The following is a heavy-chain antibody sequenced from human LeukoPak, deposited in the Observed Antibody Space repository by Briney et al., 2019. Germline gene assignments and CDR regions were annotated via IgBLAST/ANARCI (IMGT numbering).Heavy chain of an antibody. CDR2: IYHTGST. Sequence: SETLSLTCTVSGYSISSGYYWAWLRQTPGKGLEWIGNIYHTGSTYYNPSLKSRVTISVDTSKNQFSLKLSSVTAADTAVYYCARDRGTGQLLDFDYWGQGTLVTVSS. V-gene: IGHV4-38-2*02. CDR1: GYSISSGYY. D-gene: IGHD6-13*01. CDR3: ARDRGTGQLLDFDY. J-gene: IGHJ4*02.